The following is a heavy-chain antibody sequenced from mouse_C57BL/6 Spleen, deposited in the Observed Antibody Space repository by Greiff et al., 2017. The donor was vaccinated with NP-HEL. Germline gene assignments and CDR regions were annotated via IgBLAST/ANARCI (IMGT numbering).Heavy chain of an antibody. Sequence: QVQLQQPGAELVRPGSSVKLSCKASGYTFTSYWMDWVKQRPGQGLEWIGNIYPSDSETHYNQKFKDKATLTVDKSSSTAYMQLSSLTSEDSAVYYCARPTYGSSSTGHYWYFDVWGTGTTVTVSS. CDR2: IYPSDSET. V-gene: IGHV1-61*01. D-gene: IGHD1-1*01. J-gene: IGHJ1*03. CDR3: ARPTYGSSSTGHYWYFDV. CDR1: GYTFTSYW.